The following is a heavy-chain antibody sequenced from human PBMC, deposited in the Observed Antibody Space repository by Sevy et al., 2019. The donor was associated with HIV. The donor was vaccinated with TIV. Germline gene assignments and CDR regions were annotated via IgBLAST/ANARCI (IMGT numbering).Heavy chain of an antibody. CDR2: IIPIFGTA. V-gene: IGHV1-69*06. J-gene: IGHJ5*02. CDR3: AREGEYNWFDP. CDR1: GGTFSSYA. Sequence: ASVKVSCKASGGTFSSYAISWVRQAPGQGLEWMGGIIPIFGTANDAQKFQGRVTITADKSTSTAYMELSSLRSEDTAVYYCAREGEYNWFDPWGQGTLVTVSS. D-gene: IGHD3-16*01.